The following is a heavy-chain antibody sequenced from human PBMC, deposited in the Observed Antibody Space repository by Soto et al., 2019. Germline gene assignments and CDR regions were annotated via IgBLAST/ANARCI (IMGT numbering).Heavy chain of an antibody. CDR3: ARASNGWYYDY. D-gene: IGHD6-19*01. CDR1: GFTFSSYA. J-gene: IGHJ4*02. Sequence: QVQLVESGGGVVQPGRSLRLSCAASGFTFSSYAMHWVRQAPGKGLEWVAVISYDGSNKYYADSVKGRFTISRDNSKNSLYPQMNSLRAEDTDVDYWARASNGWYYDYWGQGTLVTVSS. CDR2: ISYDGSNK. V-gene: IGHV3-30-3*01.